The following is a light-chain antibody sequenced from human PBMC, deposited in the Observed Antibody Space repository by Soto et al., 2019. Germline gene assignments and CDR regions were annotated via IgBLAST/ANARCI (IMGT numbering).Light chain of an antibody. J-gene: IGLJ1*01. CDR2: EVS. CDR1: RSDVGDYNL. V-gene: IGLV2-8*01. Sequence: QSALTQVPSASRSPGETVTISCTGNRSDVGDYNLVSWYQQHPGRAPKLMIYEVSKRPSGVPDRFSGSKSGNTASLTVSGLQAEDEADYYCSSYAGTNNFYVFATGTKFTVL. CDR3: SSYAGTNNFYV.